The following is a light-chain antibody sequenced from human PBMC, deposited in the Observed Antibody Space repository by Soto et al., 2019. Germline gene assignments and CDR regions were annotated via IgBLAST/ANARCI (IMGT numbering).Light chain of an antibody. J-gene: IGLJ1*01. Sequence: VLTQPASVSGSPGQSITISCTGTSSDVGGYNYVSWYQQHPGKAPKLIIYDVSDRPSGVSDRFSGSKSGNTASLTISGLQAEDEADYFCSSYTSSSTPFVFGTGTKVTVL. V-gene: IGLV2-14*03. CDR1: SSDVGGYNY. CDR2: DVS. CDR3: SSYTSSSTPFV.